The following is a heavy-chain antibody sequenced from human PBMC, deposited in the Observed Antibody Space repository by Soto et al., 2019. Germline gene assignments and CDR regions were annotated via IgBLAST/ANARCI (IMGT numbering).Heavy chain of an antibody. Sequence: GASVKVSCKASGYTFTSYGISWVRQAPGEGLEWMGWISAYNGNTNYAQKLQGRVTMATDTSTSTANRGLRSLRSDDTAVYYCARVWVSCSGGSCYDRGYYYYYMDVWGKGTTVTVSS. D-gene: IGHD2-15*01. CDR1: GYTFTSYG. CDR3: ARVWVSCSGGSCYDRGYYYYYMDV. J-gene: IGHJ6*03. CDR2: ISAYNGNT. V-gene: IGHV1-18*01.